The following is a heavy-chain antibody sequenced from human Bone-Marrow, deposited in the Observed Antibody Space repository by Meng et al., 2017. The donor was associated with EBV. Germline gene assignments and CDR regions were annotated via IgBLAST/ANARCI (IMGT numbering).Heavy chain of an antibody. CDR2: IHGYSANT. V-gene: IGHV1-18*01. Sequence: QLGRAGGEGQKPGASVRVSCKTSGYTFSSVTLNWVRQVPGQGFEWVGWIHGYSANTHYAQKFHGRVNMSTDTSTDTSYMELKNLRPDDTAIYYCVRFSNYVLDHWGQGTLVTVSS. J-gene: IGHJ4*02. CDR3: VRFSNYVLDH. D-gene: IGHD3-10*01. CDR1: GYTFSSVT.